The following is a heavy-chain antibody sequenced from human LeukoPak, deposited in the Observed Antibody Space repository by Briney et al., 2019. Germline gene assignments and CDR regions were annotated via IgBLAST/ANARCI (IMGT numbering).Heavy chain of an antibody. D-gene: IGHD2-2*01. CDR2: ISGSGGST. Sequence: GGSLRLSCAASGFTFSSYAMSWVRQAPGKGLEWVSAISGSGGSTYYADSVKGRFTISRDNSKNTLYLQMNSLRAEDTAVYYCAKPRTERYCSSTSCYVDPFDYWGQGTLVTVSS. J-gene: IGHJ4*02. V-gene: IGHV3-23*01. CDR1: GFTFSSYA. CDR3: AKPRTERYCSSTSCYVDPFDY.